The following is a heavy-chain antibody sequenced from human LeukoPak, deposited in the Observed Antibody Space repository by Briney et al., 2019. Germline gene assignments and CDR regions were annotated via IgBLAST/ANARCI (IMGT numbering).Heavy chain of an antibody. D-gene: IGHD5-12*01. V-gene: IGHV3-23*01. CDR2: FSGGGGSK. J-gene: IGHJ4*02. CDR1: GFTFNTYA. Sequence: GGSLGLSCEAFGFTFNTYAITWVRKAPGKGLEWVSSFSGGGGSKFYAGFVEGRFTISRDNSKNTLYLQMNSLRAEDTAVYYCAKDRLGNIVATISDYWGQGTLVTVSS. CDR3: AKDRLGNIVATISDY.